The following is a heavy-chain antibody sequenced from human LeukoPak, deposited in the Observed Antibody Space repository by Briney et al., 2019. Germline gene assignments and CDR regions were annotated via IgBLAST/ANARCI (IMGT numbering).Heavy chain of an antibody. CDR2: INTHGSST. V-gene: IGHV3-74*01. D-gene: IGHD6-13*01. CDR3: LAGYYYYYMDV. J-gene: IGHJ6*03. CDR1: GFAFSNYW. Sequence: GGSLRLSCAASGFAFSNYWLHWVRQAPGKGLVWVARINTHGSSTNYADSVKGRFTISRDNAKNTLYLQMTSLSAEDTAVYYALAGYYYYYMDVWGKGTTVTVTS.